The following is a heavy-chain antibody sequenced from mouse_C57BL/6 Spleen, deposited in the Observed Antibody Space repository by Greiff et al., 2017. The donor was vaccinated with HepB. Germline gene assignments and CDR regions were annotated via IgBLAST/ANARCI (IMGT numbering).Heavy chain of an antibody. CDR2: INPYNGDT. Sequence: VQLQQSGPELVKPGDSVKISCKASGYSFTGYFMNWVMQSHGKSLEWIGRINPYNGDTFYNQKFKGKATLTVDKSSSTAHMELQSLTSEDSAVYYCARNPGTVNYFDYWGQGTTLTVSS. CDR1: GYSFTGYF. CDR3: ARNPGTVNYFDY. V-gene: IGHV1-20*01. D-gene: IGHD1-1*01. J-gene: IGHJ2*01.